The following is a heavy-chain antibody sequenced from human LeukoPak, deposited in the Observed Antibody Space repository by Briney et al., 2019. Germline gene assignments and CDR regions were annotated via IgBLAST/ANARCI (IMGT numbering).Heavy chain of an antibody. CDR2: IIPILGTA. D-gene: IGHD3-22*01. V-gene: IGHV1-69*13. J-gene: IGHJ4*02. Sequence: ASVKVSCKASGGTFSSYAISWVRQAPGQGLEWMGGIIPILGTANYAQKFQGRVTITADVSTSTAYMELSSLRSEDTAVYYCARDSRYYYDSSGYYYCYYWGQGTLVTVSS. CDR3: ARDSRYYYDSSGYYYCYY. CDR1: GGTFSSYA.